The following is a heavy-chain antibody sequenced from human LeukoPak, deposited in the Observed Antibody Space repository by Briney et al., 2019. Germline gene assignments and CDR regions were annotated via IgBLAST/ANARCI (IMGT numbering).Heavy chain of an antibody. V-gene: IGHV3-23*01. Sequence: GGSLRLSCAASGFAFSSFAMGWVRQSPGKGLEWLSTINGGGNTTFYADSVKGRFTISRDNSKNTLYLHMDGLRPDDTAIYYCTKELHVAVAVADYYYFYMDVWGRGTAVTVSS. J-gene: IGHJ6*03. D-gene: IGHD6-19*01. CDR1: GFAFSSFA. CDR3: TKELHVAVAVADYYYFYMDV. CDR2: INGGGNTT.